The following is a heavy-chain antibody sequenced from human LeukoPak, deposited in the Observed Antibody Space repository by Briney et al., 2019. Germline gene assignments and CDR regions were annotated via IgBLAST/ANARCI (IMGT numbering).Heavy chain of an antibody. J-gene: IGHJ1*01. CDR2: INNDGTAT. D-gene: IGHD3-22*01. CDR3: AKGGSYYDSSGYYGYFRH. V-gene: IGHV3-74*01. Sequence: GGSLRLSCAASGFTFSAYWMHWVRQVPGKGLVWVSRINNDGTATFFADSVKGRFTISRDNAKNTLYLQMDSLRAEDTAMYYCAKGGSYYDSSGYYGYFRHWGQGTLVTVSS. CDR1: GFTFSAYW.